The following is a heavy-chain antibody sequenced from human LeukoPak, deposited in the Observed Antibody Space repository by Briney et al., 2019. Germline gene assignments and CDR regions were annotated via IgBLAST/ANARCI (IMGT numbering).Heavy chain of an antibody. J-gene: IGHJ6*03. CDR2: IYYSGST. V-gene: IGHV4-39*07. Sequence: PSETLSLTCTVSGGSISSSSYYWGWIRQPPGKGLEWIGSIYYSGSTYYNPSLKSRVTISVDTSKNQFSLKLSSVTAADTAVYYCARDVCGIAAAGTEWENYYYYYMDVWGKGTTVTVSS. CDR1: GGSISSSSYY. CDR3: ARDVCGIAAAGTEWENYYYYYMDV. D-gene: IGHD6-13*01.